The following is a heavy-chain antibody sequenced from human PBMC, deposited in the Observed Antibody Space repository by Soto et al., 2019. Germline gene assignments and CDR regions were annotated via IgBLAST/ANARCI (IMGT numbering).Heavy chain of an antibody. CDR1: GGSISSGGNY. D-gene: IGHD3-9*01. J-gene: IGHJ6*02. CDR2: IYYSGST. V-gene: IGHV4-31*03. CDR3: AREVYYDMSEGMDV. Sequence: SETLSLTCPVSGGSISSGGNYWSWIRQHPGKGLEWIGCIYYSGSTYYNPSLKSRVTISIDTSKNQFSLNLTPVTAADTAVYYCAREVYYDMSEGMDVWGQGSTVTVS.